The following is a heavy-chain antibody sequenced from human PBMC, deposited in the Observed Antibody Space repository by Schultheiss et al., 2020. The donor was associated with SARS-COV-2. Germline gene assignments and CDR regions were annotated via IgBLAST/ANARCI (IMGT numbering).Heavy chain of an antibody. CDR3: AKGTGSSAYSANQD. J-gene: IGHJ4*02. Sequence: GGSLRLSCAASGFSFSGSTIHWVRQASGKGLEWVSVIDGSATITFYADSVKGRFTISRDDSKNTLYLQMNSLRGEDTAVYYCAKGTGSSAYSANQDWGQGSLVTVSS. CDR1: GFSFSGST. D-gene: IGHD3-22*01. CDR2: IDGSATIT. V-gene: IGHV3-23*01.